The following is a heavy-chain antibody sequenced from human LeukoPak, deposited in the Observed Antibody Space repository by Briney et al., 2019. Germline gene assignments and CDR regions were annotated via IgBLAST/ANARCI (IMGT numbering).Heavy chain of an antibody. J-gene: IGHJ6*02. CDR2: ISYDGSNK. V-gene: IGHV3-30*18. D-gene: IGHD3-9*01. CDR3: AKDRGPHLPSILTGSGGMDV. Sequence: PGRSLRLSCAASGLSFSSYGMHWVRQAPGKGLEWVAVISYDGSNKYYADSVKGRFTISRDNSKNTLYLQMNSLRAEDTAVYYCAKDRGPHLPSILTGSGGMDVWGQGTTVTVSS. CDR1: GLSFSSYG.